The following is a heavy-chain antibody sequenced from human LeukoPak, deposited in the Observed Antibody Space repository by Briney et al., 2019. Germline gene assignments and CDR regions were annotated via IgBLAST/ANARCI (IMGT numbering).Heavy chain of an antibody. CDR3: ARVGGGNNHPLDY. D-gene: IGHD4-23*01. V-gene: IGHV3-30-3*01. J-gene: IGHJ4*02. Sequence: PERSLRLSCTASGFTFSSHSMHWVRQAPGRGLEWVALITYDGSGELYADSVKGRFSISRDNSKKTLYLQMNSLRAEDTAVYYCARVGGGNNHPLDYWGQGTLVTVSS. CDR2: ITYDGSGE. CDR1: GFTFSSHS.